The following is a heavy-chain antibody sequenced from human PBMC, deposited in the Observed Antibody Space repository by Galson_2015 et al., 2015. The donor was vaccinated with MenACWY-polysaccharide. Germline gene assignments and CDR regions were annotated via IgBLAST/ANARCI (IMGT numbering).Heavy chain of an antibody. D-gene: IGHD1-14*01. J-gene: IGHJ3*02. CDR2: FTGSGGSP. Sequence: SLRLSCAASGFTFSLYAMSWVRQAPGKGLEWVSIFTGSGGSPYYADSVKGRFTISRDNSKNTLYLQMNSLRAEDTAVYSCAKSRTVADGFDIWGQGTMVTVSS. V-gene: IGHV3-23*01. CDR3: AKSRTVADGFDI. CDR1: GFTFSLYA.